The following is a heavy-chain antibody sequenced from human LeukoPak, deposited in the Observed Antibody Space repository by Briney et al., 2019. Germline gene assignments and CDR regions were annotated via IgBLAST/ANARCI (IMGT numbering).Heavy chain of an antibody. V-gene: IGHV3-30*03. Sequence: GGSLRLSCAASGFTFSSYWMSWVRQAPGKGLEWVAVISYDGSNKYYADSVKGRFTISRDNSKNTLYLQMNSLRAEDTAVYYCARDLLGYCSSTSCYPYYYYYGMDVWGQGTTVTVSS. CDR1: GFTFSSYW. CDR3: ARDLLGYCSSTSCYPYYYYYGMDV. CDR2: ISYDGSNK. D-gene: IGHD2-2*01. J-gene: IGHJ6*02.